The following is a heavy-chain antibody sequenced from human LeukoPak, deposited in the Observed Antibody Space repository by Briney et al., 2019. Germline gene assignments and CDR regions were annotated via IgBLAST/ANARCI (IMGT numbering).Heavy chain of an antibody. CDR3: SRNGLVDFDY. Sequence: GGSLRLSCTTSGFAFDDFAMSWVRQPAGKGLEWVGFIRRRAYGGAAEYAASVRGRFIISRDDSKGIAYLQMNSLKTEDTAVYYCSRNGLVDFDYWGQGSRVIVSP. CDR2: IRRRAYGGAA. J-gene: IGHJ4*02. CDR1: GFAFDDFA. V-gene: IGHV3-49*04.